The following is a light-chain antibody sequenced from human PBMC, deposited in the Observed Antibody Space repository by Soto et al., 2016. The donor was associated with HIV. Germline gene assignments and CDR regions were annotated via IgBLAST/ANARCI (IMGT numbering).Light chain of an antibody. CDR1: QYIGSF. Sequence: DIQMTQSPSSVSASVGDRVTVTCRASQYIGSFLAWYQQRPGKVPKLLIYAASTLQSGVPPRFSGSGSGTDFTLTINSLQPEDVATYYCQKYNSAPNTFGGGTRVEI. CDR2: AAS. J-gene: IGKJ4*01. CDR3: QKYNSAPNT. V-gene: IGKV1-27*01.